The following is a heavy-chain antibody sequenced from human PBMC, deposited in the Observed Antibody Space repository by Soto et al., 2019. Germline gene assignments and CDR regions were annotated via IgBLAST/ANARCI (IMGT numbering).Heavy chain of an antibody. CDR3: ATGRLHYAFDI. CDR1: GGSIISSNW. J-gene: IGHJ3*02. V-gene: IGHV4-4*02. Sequence: SETVSLTCAVSGGSIISSNWWSWVRQPPGKGLEWIGEIYHSGSTNYNPSLKSRVTISVDKSKNQFSLKLSSVTAADTAVYYCATGRLHYAFDIWGQGTMVTVSS. CDR2: IYHSGST.